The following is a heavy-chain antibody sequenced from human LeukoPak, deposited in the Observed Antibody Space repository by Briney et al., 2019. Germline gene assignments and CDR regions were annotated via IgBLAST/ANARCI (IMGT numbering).Heavy chain of an antibody. J-gene: IGHJ3*02. CDR2: NYTSGST. Sequence: PSQTLSLTCTVSGGSISSGSYYWSWIRQPAGKGVEWIGRNYTSGSTNYNPSLKSRVTISVDTSKNQFSLKLSSVTAADTAVYHCARAGHYYGSGSYYNVEAFDIWGQGTMVTVSS. CDR1: GGSISSGSYY. D-gene: IGHD3-10*01. CDR3: ARAGHYYGSGSYYNVEAFDI. V-gene: IGHV4-61*02.